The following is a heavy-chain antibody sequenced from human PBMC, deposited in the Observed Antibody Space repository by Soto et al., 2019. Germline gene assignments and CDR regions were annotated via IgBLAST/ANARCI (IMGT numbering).Heavy chain of an antibody. CDR3: ARDLGSRNSGDYYNLDY. CDR2: ISYDGSNK. V-gene: IGHV3-30-3*01. J-gene: IGHJ4*02. Sequence: GGSLRLSCAASGFSFSTYAMHWVRQAPGKGLQWVTVISYDGSNKYYIDSVKGRFTISRDNSKNTVYLQMNSLRPEDTAVYYCARDLGSRNSGDYYNLDYWGQGTLVTVSS. D-gene: IGHD3-22*01. CDR1: GFSFSTYA.